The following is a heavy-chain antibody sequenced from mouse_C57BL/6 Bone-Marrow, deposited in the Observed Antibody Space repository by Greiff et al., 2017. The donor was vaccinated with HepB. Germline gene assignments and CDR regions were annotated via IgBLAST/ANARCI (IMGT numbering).Heavy chain of an antibody. CDR1: GYAFSSSW. Sequence: VKLMESGPELVKPGASVKISCKASGYAFSSSWMNWVKQRPGKGLEWIGRIYPGDGDTNYNGKFKGKATLTADKSSSTAYMQLSSLTSEDSAVYFCARSNWDDDYWGQGTTRTVSS. J-gene: IGHJ2*01. CDR2: IYPGDGDT. D-gene: IGHD4-1*01. V-gene: IGHV1-82*01. CDR3: ARSNWDDDY.